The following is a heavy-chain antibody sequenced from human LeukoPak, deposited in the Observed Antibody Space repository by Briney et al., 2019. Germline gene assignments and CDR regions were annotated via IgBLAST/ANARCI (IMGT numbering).Heavy chain of an antibody. J-gene: IGHJ4*02. CDR3: AREDSSRPDY. V-gene: IGHV4-39*07. CDR1: GGSISSGAYF. D-gene: IGHD6-13*01. CDR2: TFHTGTT. Sequence: SETKSLTCSVSGGSISSGAYFCGWVRQPPGKELKWIGSTFHTGTTYYNPSLKSRVNISVDTSKNQFSLKLSSVTAADTAVYYCAREDSSRPDYWGQGTLVTVSS.